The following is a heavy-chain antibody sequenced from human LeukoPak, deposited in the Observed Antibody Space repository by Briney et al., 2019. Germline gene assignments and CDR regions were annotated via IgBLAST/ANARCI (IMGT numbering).Heavy chain of an antibody. J-gene: IGHJ4*02. CDR2: ISGSGGST. CDR3: AKDATPRGWQVVNYFDY. Sequence: PGGSLRLSCAASGFTFSSYAMSWVRQAPGKGLEWVSAISGSGGSTYYADSVKGRFTISRDNSKNTLYLQMNSLRAEDTAVYYCAKDATPRGWQVVNYFDYWGQGALVTVSS. CDR1: GFTFSSYA. V-gene: IGHV3-23*01. D-gene: IGHD6-19*01.